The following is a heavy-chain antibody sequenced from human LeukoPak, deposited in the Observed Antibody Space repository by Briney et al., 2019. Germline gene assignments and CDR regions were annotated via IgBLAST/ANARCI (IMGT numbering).Heavy chain of an antibody. J-gene: IGHJ4*02. D-gene: IGHD5-24*01. V-gene: IGHV3-23*01. Sequence: GGSLRLSCAASGFIFRNYGMSWVRQAPGKGLEWVSTVHGRTYYADSVKGRFTISRDDSRSTLYLQMDNLRAKDTAVYYCAKDQTGDGYNSIWGQGTLVTVSS. CDR1: GFIFRNYG. CDR3: AKDQTGDGYNSI. CDR2: VHGRT.